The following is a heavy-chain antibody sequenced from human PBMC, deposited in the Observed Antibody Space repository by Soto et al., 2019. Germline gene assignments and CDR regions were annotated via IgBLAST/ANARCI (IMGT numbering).Heavy chain of an antibody. CDR2: INHSGST. D-gene: IGHD3-3*01. Sequence: QVQLQQWGAGLLKPSETLSLTCAVYGGSFSGYYWSWTRQPPGKGLEWIGEINHSGSTNYNPSLKSRVTISVDTSKNQFSLKLSSVTAADTAVYYCARGPFNNYDFWSGYYPYWGQGTLVTVSS. CDR3: ARGPFNNYDFWSGYYPY. CDR1: GGSFSGYY. J-gene: IGHJ4*02. V-gene: IGHV4-34*01.